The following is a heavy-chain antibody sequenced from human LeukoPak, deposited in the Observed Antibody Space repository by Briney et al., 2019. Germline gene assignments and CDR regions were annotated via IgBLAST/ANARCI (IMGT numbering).Heavy chain of an antibody. D-gene: IGHD5-24*01. J-gene: IGHJ4*02. CDR1: GFTFSSYS. CDR2: ISSSSTI. Sequence: PGGSLRLSCAASGFTFSSYSMNWVRQAPGKGLEWVSHISSSSTIYYADSVKGRFTISRDNAKNSLYLQMNSLRDEDTAVYYCARAGGLQDGYWGQGTLVTVSS. CDR3: ARAGGLQDGY. V-gene: IGHV3-48*02.